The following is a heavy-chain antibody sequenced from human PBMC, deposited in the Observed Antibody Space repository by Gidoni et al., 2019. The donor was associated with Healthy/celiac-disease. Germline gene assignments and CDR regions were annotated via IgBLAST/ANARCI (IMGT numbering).Heavy chain of an antibody. Sequence: QVQLVQSGAEVKKPGSSVKVSCKASGGTFSSYAISWVRQAPGQGLEWMGRIIPILGIANYAQKFQGRVTITADKSTSTAYMELSSLRSEDTAVYYCASPDIVEMATISSSASWGQGTLVTVSS. CDR2: IIPILGIA. V-gene: IGHV1-69*04. CDR3: ASPDIVEMATISSSAS. D-gene: IGHD5-12*01. J-gene: IGHJ4*02. CDR1: GGTFSSYA.